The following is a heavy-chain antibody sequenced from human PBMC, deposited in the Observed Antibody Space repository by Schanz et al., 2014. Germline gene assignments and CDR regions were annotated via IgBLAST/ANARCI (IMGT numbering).Heavy chain of an antibody. CDR3: ARLNYDSSRHPYYYGLDV. V-gene: IGHV4-59*08. CDR1: GGSISRYY. Sequence: QVQLQESGPGLVKPSETLSLTCTVSGGSISRYYWNWIRQPPGKGLEWIGYVYYTGSTNYNPSLESRLPISVGPSKNQFSLKLPSVTAADTAVYYCARLNYDSSRHPYYYGLDVWGQGTTVTVSS. J-gene: IGHJ6*02. D-gene: IGHD3-22*01. CDR2: VYYTGST.